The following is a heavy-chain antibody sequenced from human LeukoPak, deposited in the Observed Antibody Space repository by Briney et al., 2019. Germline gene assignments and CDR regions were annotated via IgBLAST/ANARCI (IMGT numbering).Heavy chain of an antibody. CDR2: FYVGVGP. Sequence: PSETLSLTCSVSGGSMYSNHWSWIRQTAGKGLEWIGRFYVGVGPNYNPSFKSRVTMSVDTSKNQLVLKLSAVTAADTAVYYCARMRPYDSTGYSPGHYMDVWGKGTTVTVYS. J-gene: IGHJ6*03. V-gene: IGHV4-4*07. CDR3: ARMRPYDSTGYSPGHYMDV. D-gene: IGHD3-22*01. CDR1: GGSMYSNH.